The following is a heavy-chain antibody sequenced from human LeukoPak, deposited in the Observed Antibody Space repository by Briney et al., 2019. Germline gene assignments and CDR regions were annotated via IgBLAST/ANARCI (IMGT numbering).Heavy chain of an antibody. D-gene: IGHD2-21*01. J-gene: IGHJ3*01. CDR1: GYTFTGFY. Sequence: AASVKVSCKASGYTFTGFYMHWVRQAPGQGLEWMGWINPNSGGTNYAQKFQGRVTMTRDTSITTAYMDLSRLRSDDTAVYYCATNREYCGGDCYSYDAFDVWGQGTMVTVSS. CDR3: ATNREYCGGDCYSYDAFDV. V-gene: IGHV1-2*02. CDR2: INPNSGGT.